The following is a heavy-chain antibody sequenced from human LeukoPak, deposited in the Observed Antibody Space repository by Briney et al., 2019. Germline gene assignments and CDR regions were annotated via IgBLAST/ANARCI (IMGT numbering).Heavy chain of an antibody. Sequence: PGGSLRLSCAASGFTFDDYTMHWVRQAPGKGLEWVSLISWDGGSTYYADSVKGRFTISRDNSKNSLYLQMNSLRAEDTAVYYCAKARLRERRYYFDYWGQGTLVTVSS. CDR2: ISWDGGST. CDR1: GFTFDDYT. J-gene: IGHJ4*02. D-gene: IGHD1-1*01. V-gene: IGHV3-43*01. CDR3: AKARLRERRYYFDY.